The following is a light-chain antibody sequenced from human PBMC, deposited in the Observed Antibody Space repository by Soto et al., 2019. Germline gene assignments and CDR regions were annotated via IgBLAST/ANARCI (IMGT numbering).Light chain of an antibody. CDR2: DAS. J-gene: IGKJ4*01. CDR3: QQTYSNFVS. Sequence: DIQMTQSPSFLSASVGDRVTITCRARQAISNYLQWFRQKPGKAPNLLIYDASSLQTGVPSRFSGSGSGTDFTLTISSLQPEDFGTYYCQQTYSNFVSFGGGTRVEMK. CDR1: QAISNY. V-gene: IGKV1-39*01.